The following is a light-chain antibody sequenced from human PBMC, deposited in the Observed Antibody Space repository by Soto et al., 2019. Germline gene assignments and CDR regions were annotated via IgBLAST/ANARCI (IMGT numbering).Light chain of an antibody. V-gene: IGKV3-20*01. CDR2: GAS. J-gene: IGKJ1*01. CDR3: QQYASSPRT. Sequence: EIVLTHSPGTLSLSPGERATLSCRASQSVSSSYLAWYQQKPGQAPRLLIYGASSRATGIPDRFSGSGSGTDFTLTISRLEPEDFAVYYCQQYASSPRTFGQGTKVDIK. CDR1: QSVSSSY.